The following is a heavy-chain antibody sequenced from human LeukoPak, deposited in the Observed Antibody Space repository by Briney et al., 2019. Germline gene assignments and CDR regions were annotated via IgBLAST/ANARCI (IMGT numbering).Heavy chain of an antibody. J-gene: IGHJ3*02. CDR1: GSSISSGHY. D-gene: IGHD6-13*01. CDR2: IYNSGST. Sequence: PSETLSLTCAVSGSSISSGHYWGWIRQPPGKGLEWIGSIYNSGSTYYNPSLRSRVTISVDTSKNQFSLKLSSVTAADTAVHYCARNNTRTVSRGSSRRRANAFDIWGQGTMVTVSS. V-gene: IGHV4-38-2*01. CDR3: ARNNTRTVSRGSSRRRANAFDI.